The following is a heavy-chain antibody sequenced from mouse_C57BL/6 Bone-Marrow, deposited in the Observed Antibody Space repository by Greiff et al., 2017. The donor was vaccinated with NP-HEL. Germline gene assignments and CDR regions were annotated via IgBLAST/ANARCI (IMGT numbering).Heavy chain of an antibody. Sequence: VQLQQSGTVLARPGASVKMSCKTSGYTFTSYWMHWVKQRPGQGLEWIGAIYPGNSDTSYNQKFKGKAKLTAVTSASTAYMELSSLTNEDSAVYYCTREGYYDYDRGDYWGQGTTLTVSS. V-gene: IGHV1-5*01. CDR1: GYTFTSYW. CDR3: TREGYYDYDRGDY. CDR2: IYPGNSDT. D-gene: IGHD2-4*01. J-gene: IGHJ2*01.